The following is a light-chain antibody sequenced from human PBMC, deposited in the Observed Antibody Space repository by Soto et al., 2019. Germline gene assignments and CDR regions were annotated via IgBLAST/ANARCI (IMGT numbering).Light chain of an antibody. CDR1: SSDVGGYNY. J-gene: IGLJ1*01. Sequence: QSALTQPASVSGSPGQSITISCTGASSDVGGYNYVSCYQQHPGKAPKLIIYDVSYRPSAVSDRFSGSKSGNTVSLTISGLQADDVADYHCSSCEGTDTSHVFGTGTKVTVL. V-gene: IGLV2-14*03. CDR2: DVS. CDR3: SSCEGTDTSHV.